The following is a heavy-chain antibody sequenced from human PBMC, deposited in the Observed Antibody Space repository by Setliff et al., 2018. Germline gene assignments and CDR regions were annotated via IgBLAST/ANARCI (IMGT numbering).Heavy chain of an antibody. CDR1: GGSISSSSYY. Sequence: PSETLSLTCTVSGGSISSSSYYWGWIRQPPGKGLEWLGSSYYNPSLRSRVTISVDTSKNQFSLILRSVTAADTAVYYCARGRMRGSCSGPSCTYDPFDIWGQGTPVTVSS. J-gene: IGHJ3*02. CDR3: ARGRMRGSCSGPSCTYDPFDI. V-gene: IGHV4-61*05. CDR2: S. D-gene: IGHD2-2*01.